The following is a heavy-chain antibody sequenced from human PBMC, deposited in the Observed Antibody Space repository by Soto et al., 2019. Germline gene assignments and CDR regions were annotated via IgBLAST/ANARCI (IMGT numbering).Heavy chain of an antibody. CDR3: ARDVGYDSSGYPYFDY. Sequence: GGSLRLSCAASGFTFSSYAMTWVRQAPGKGLEWVSSISDSGGSTYYADSVKGRFTISRDNAKNTLYLQMNSLRAEDTAVYYCARDVGYDSSGYPYFDYWGQGTLVTVSS. V-gene: IGHV3-23*01. D-gene: IGHD3-22*01. J-gene: IGHJ4*02. CDR1: GFTFSSYA. CDR2: ISDSGGST.